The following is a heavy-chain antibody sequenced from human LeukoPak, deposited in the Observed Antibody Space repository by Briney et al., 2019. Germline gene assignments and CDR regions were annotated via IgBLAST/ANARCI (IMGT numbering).Heavy chain of an antibody. J-gene: IGHJ4*01. CDR1: GFTFTDYW. Sequence: PGGSLRLSCAVSGFTFTDYWTNWVRQAPGKGLEWVASIRQDGGEKSYVDSVKGRFTISRDNTKSSLYIQINSLRAEDTAVYYCARDGTAAGLYFDLWGQGTLVTVSS. V-gene: IGHV3-7*01. D-gene: IGHD6-13*01. CDR3: ARDGTAAGLYFDL. CDR2: IRQDGGEK.